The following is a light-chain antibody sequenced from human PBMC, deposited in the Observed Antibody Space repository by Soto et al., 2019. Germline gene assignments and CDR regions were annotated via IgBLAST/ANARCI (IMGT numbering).Light chain of an antibody. V-gene: IGKV1-5*01. J-gene: IGKJ1*01. CDR3: QQYESHSET. CDR1: QSIGSW. Sequence: PSTLSASAGDRVTITCWASQSIGSWLAWHQQKPGKAPKLLIYDATYLESGVPSRFSGSGSGTEFTLTISSLQPDDSATYYCQQYESHSETFGQGTKVDIK. CDR2: DAT.